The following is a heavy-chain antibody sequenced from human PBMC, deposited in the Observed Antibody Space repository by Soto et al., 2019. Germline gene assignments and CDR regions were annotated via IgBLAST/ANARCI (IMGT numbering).Heavy chain of an antibody. Sequence: GGSLRLSCASSGFTFSSYGMHWVRQAPGKGLEWVANIKQDGSEKYYVDSVKGRFTISRDNAKNSLYLQMNSLRAEDTAVYYCARKLRYFDWLLSRDSYYYYYYMDVWGKGTTVTVSS. V-gene: IGHV3-7*01. CDR1: GFTFSSYG. J-gene: IGHJ6*03. CDR3: ARKLRYFDWLLSRDSYYYYYYMDV. D-gene: IGHD3-9*01. CDR2: IKQDGSEK.